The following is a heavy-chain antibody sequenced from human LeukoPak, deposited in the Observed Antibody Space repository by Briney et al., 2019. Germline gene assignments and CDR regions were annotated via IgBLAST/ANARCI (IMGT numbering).Heavy chain of an antibody. CDR1: GGSFSGYY. D-gene: IGHD3-16*01. V-gene: IGHV4-34*01. J-gene: IGHJ4*02. CDR2: INHTGST. CDR3: ARQRAAIWGFDY. Sequence: SETLSLTCAVYGGSFSGYYWSWIRQPPGKGLEWIGEINHTGSTAYHPSLKSRVTISVDTSKNQFSLKLSSVTAADTAVYYCARQRAAIWGFDYWGQGTLVTVSS.